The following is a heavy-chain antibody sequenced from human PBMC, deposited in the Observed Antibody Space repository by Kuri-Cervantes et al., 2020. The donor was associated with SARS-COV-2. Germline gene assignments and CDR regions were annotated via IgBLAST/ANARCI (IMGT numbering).Heavy chain of an antibody. CDR1: GYTFTSYG. Sequence: SVKVSCKASGYTFTSYGISWVRQAPGQGLEWMGGIIPIFGTANYEQKFQGRVTITADESTSTAYMELSSLRSEDAAVYYCARKSSGWYYFDYWGQGTLVTVSS. J-gene: IGHJ4*02. CDR3: ARKSSGWYYFDY. CDR2: IIPIFGTA. V-gene: IGHV1-69*13. D-gene: IGHD6-19*01.